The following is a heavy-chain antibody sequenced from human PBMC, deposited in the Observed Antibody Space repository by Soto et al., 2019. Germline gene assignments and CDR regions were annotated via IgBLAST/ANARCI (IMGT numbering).Heavy chain of an antibody. CDR2: IYYSGST. Sequence: QVQLQESGPGLVKPSQTLSVTCTVSGGSISSGGYYWSWIRQHPGKGLEWIGYIYYSGSTYYNPSLKSRVTISVDTSKNQFSLKLSSVTAADTAMYYCARGFVGTMVRGVIIDTWGQGTLVTVSS. CDR3: ARGFVGTMVRGVIIDT. V-gene: IGHV4-31*03. CDR1: GGSISSGGYY. D-gene: IGHD3-10*01. J-gene: IGHJ5*02.